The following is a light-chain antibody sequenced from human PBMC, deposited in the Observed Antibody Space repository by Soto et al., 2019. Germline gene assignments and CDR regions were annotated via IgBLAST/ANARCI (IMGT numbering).Light chain of an antibody. Sequence: QSVLAQPASVSGSPGQSVTISCTGSSSDVGNSNLVSWFQQAPGKAPKLIIYEVSNRPSGVSNRFSGSKSGNTASLTISGLQAEDEADYYCSSYTSTSTRMFGGGTKLTVL. V-gene: IGLV2-14*02. CDR2: EVS. CDR3: SSYTSTSTRM. J-gene: IGLJ3*02. CDR1: SSDVGNSNL.